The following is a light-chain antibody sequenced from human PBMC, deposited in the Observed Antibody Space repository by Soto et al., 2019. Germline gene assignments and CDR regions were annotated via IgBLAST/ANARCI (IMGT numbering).Light chain of an antibody. CDR3: QQYNSLWT. Sequence: DIQMTQSPSTLSASVGVRVTITCRASQSISSWLAWYQQKPGKAPKLLIYKASSLESRVPSWFSGSGSWTEFTLNISSLQPDDFATYYGQQYNSLWTVGQGTNVESK. CDR2: KAS. CDR1: QSISSW. J-gene: IGKJ1*01. V-gene: IGKV1-5*03.